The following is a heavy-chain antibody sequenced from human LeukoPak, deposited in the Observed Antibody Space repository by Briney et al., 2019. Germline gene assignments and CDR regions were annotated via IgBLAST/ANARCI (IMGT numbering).Heavy chain of an antibody. CDR3: AATTHSGWYYFHY. J-gene: IGHJ4*02. D-gene: IGHD6-19*01. CDR1: GYSFTSYW. CDR2: IDPSDSYT. Sequence: ESLKISCKGSGYSFTSYWISWVRQMPGKGLEWMGRIDPSDSYTKYSPSFQGHVTISADKSISTAYLQWSSLKASDTAMFYCAATTHSGWYYFHYWGQGTLVTVSS. V-gene: IGHV5-10-1*01.